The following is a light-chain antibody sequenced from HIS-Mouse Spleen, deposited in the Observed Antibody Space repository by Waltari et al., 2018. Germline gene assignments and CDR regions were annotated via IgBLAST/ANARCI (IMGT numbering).Light chain of an antibody. CDR2: EVS. CDR3: SSYAGSNNYV. CDR1: SSDVGGYNY. V-gene: IGLV2-8*01. Sequence: QSALTQPPSASGSPGQSVTISCTGTSSDVGGYNYVPWYQQHPGKAPKLGIYEVSKRPSGFPDRFSGSKSGNTASLTVSGLQAEDEADYYCSSYAGSNNYVFGTGTKVTVL. J-gene: IGLJ1*01.